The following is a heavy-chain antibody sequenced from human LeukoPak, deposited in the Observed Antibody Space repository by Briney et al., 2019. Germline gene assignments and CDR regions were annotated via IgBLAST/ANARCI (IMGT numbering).Heavy chain of an antibody. CDR3: PQDLDY. CDR2: IPGRARTT. CDR1: AFTLSSSA. J-gene: IGHJ4*02. Sequence: GASLSLSCAAPAFTLSSSAMSWFRQAPGKALGWVPPIPGRARTTYYADSVKGRFTISRDNSNNPLYLQMNSLIAQDTAVYYRPQDLDYWGQGTLVTVSS. V-gene: IGHV3-23*01.